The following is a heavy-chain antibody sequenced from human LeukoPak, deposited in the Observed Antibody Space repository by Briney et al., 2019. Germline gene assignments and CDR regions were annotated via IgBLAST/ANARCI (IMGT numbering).Heavy chain of an antibody. CDR3: AGDPRIAVAGTDY. CDR1: GFTFSSYS. Sequence: PGGSLRLSCAASGFTFSSYSMNWVRQAPGKGLEWVSSISSSSSYIYYADSVKGRFTISRDNAKNSLYLQMNSLRAEDTAVYYCAGDPRIAVAGTDYWGQGTLVTVSS. D-gene: IGHD6-19*01. V-gene: IGHV3-21*01. CDR2: ISSSSSYI. J-gene: IGHJ4*02.